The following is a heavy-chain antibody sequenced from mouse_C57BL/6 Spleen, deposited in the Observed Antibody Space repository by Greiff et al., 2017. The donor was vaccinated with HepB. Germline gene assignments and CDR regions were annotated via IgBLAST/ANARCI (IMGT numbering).Heavy chain of an antibody. Sequence: VHVKQSGPELVKPGASVKISCKASGYSFTDYNMNWVKQSNGKSLEWIGVINPNYGTTSYNQKFKGKATLTVDQSSSTAYMQLNSLTSEDSAVYYCAAGGGYYGYFDVWGTGTTVTVSS. V-gene: IGHV1-39*01. J-gene: IGHJ1*03. CDR2: INPNYGTT. CDR3: AAGGGYYGYFDV. CDR1: GYSFTDYN. D-gene: IGHD1-1*02.